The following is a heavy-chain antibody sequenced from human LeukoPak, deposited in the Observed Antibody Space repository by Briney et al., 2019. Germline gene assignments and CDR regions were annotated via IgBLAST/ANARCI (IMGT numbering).Heavy chain of an antibody. D-gene: IGHD2-2*01. CDR2: ICTSGST. Sequence: KPSETLSLTCTVSGGSISSYYWSWIRQPAGKGLEWIGRICTSGSTNYNPSLKSRVTMSVDTSKNQFSLKLSSVTAADTAVYYCAREGPDYCSSTSCSYYMDVWGKGTTVTVSS. CDR3: AREGPDYCSSTSCSYYMDV. J-gene: IGHJ6*03. V-gene: IGHV4-4*07. CDR1: GGSISSYY.